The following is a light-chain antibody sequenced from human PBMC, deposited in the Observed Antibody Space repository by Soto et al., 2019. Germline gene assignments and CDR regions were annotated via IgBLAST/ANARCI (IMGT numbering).Light chain of an antibody. Sequence: EIVLMPSPGTLSLSPGERASLSCRASQSVSSSYLAWYQQKPGQAPRLLIYGASSRATGIPDRFSGSGSGTDFTLTISRLEPEDFAVYYCQQFSSYPLTFGGGTKVDIK. CDR2: GAS. CDR3: QQFSSYPLT. V-gene: IGKV3-20*01. J-gene: IGKJ4*01. CDR1: QSVSSSY.